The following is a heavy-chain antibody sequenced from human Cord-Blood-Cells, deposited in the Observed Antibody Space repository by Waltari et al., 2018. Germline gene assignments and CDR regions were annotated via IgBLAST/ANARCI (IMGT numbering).Heavy chain of an antibody. CDR2: INHSGST. CDR1: GGSFSGYY. Sequence: QVQLQQWGAGLLKPSATLSLTCAVYGGSFSGYYWSWIRQPPGKGLEWIGEINHSGSTNDNPSLKSRVTISVGTSKNQFCLKLGCVTAADAAVYDCASRAQLGSNRAWVYWYFDLWGRGTLFTVSS. D-gene: IGHD3-16*02. J-gene: IGHJ2*01. V-gene: IGHV4-34*01. CDR3: ASRAQLGSNRAWVYWYFDL.